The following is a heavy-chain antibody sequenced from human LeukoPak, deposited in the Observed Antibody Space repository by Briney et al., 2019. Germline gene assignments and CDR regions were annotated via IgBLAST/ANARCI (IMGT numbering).Heavy chain of an antibody. CDR1: GFTFSNYG. V-gene: IGHV3-30*18. J-gene: IGHJ4*02. CDR3: AKDRTATKYLFHY. CDR2: MSNDGSGE. D-gene: IGHD1-14*01. Sequence: GGSLSLSCVASGFTFSNYGMHWVRQAPGKGLEWVAVMSNDGSGEYYADSVKGRFTISRDNSKTTLYLQMNSLRIEDTAVYYCAKDRTATKYLFHYWGQGTLVTVSS.